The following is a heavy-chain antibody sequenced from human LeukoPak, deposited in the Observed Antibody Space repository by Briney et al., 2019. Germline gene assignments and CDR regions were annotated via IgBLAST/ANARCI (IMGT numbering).Heavy chain of an antibody. J-gene: IGHJ5*02. D-gene: IGHD2-15*01. CDR3: ARARYFYSYFDP. V-gene: IGHV1-18*01. CDR1: GYTXTTYG. Sequence: ASVTVSCTSSGYTXTTYGFSWVRQAPGQGLEWMEWISVYNGNTKYAQKLQGRVTMTTDSSTSTAYMELRSLRSGDTAVYYCARARYFYSYFDPWGQGTLVTVSS. CDR2: ISVYNGNT.